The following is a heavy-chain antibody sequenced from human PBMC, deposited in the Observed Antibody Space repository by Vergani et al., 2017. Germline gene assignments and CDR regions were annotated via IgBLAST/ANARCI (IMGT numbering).Heavy chain of an antibody. CDR1: GGTFSSYT. V-gene: IGHV1-69*08. CDR2: IIPILGIA. D-gene: IGHD1-26*01. CDR3: ARDPGPIXGATISYYYYGMDV. Sequence: QVQLVQSGAEVKKPGSSVKVSCKASGGTFSSYTISWVRQAPGQGLEWMGRIIPILGIANYAQKFQGRVTITADKSTSTAYMELSSLRSEDTAVYYCARDPGPIXGATISYYYYGMDVWGQGTTVTVSS. J-gene: IGHJ6*02.